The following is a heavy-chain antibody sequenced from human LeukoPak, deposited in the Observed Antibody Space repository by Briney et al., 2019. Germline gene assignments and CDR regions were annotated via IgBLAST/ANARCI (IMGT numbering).Heavy chain of an antibody. CDR3: ARGGAARPENYFDY. D-gene: IGHD6-6*01. Sequence: SETLSLTCTVSGGSISSSSYYWGWIRQPPGKGLEWIGSIYYSGSTYYNPSLKSRVTISVDTSKNQFSLKLSSVTAADTAVYYCARGGAARPENYFDYWGQGTLVTVSS. V-gene: IGHV4-39*07. J-gene: IGHJ4*02. CDR2: IYYSGST. CDR1: GGSISSSSYY.